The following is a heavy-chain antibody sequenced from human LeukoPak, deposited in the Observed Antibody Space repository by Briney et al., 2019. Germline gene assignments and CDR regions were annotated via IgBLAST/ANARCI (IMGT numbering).Heavy chain of an antibody. CDR2: TSSDLNVK. J-gene: IGHJ4*02. CDR1: GFTFRNYV. D-gene: IGHD3-22*01. V-gene: IGHV3-30-3*01. CDR3: ATPLDYYDSSGYHQGGD. Sequence: GGSLRLSCAASGFTFRNYVIHWVRQAPGKGLEWVAVTSSDLNVKLYADSVKGRFTISRDNAKNSLYLQMSSLRAEDTAVYYCATPLDYYDSSGYHQGGDWGQGTLVTVSS.